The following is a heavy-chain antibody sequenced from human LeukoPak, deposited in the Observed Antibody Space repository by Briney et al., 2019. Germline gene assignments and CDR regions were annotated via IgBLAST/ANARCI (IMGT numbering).Heavy chain of an antibody. CDR1: GYTFTSYG. CDR3: ARDLKGYYDSSGYYPGN. Sequence: GASVKVSCKASGYTFTSYGISWVRQAPGQGLEWMGWISAYNGNTNYAQKLQGRVTMTTDTSTSTAYMELRSLRSDDTAVYYCARDLKGYYDSSGYYPGNWGQGTLVTVSS. V-gene: IGHV1-18*01. CDR2: ISAYNGNT. D-gene: IGHD3-22*01. J-gene: IGHJ4*02.